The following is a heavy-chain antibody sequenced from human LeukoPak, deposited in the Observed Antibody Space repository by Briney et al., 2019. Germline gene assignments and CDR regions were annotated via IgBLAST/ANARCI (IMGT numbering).Heavy chain of an antibody. CDR1: GFTFSSYA. D-gene: IGHD3-10*01. CDR3: ARDGADRFITMVRGVILDY. J-gene: IGHJ4*02. Sequence: GGSLRLSCAASGFTFSSYAMHWVRQAPGKGLEWVAVISSDGNNKYYADSVKGRFTISRANSKNTLYLQMNSLRADDTAVYYCARDGADRFITMVRGVILDYWGRGTLVTASS. CDR2: ISSDGNNK. V-gene: IGHV3-30-3*01.